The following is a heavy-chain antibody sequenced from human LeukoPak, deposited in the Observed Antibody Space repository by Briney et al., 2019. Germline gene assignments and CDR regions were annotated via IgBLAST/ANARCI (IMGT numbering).Heavy chain of an antibody. CDR3: AKAVGYCSGGSCWDYFDY. V-gene: IGHV3-23*01. Sequence: GGSLRLSCAASGFTFSTFATIWVRQPPGKGLEWVSSIFPSGGEIHYADSVRGRFTISRDNSKSTLSLQMNSLRAEDTAIYYCAKAVGYCSGGSCWDYFDYWGQGTLVTVSS. D-gene: IGHD2-15*01. CDR2: IFPSGGEI. J-gene: IGHJ4*02. CDR1: GFTFSTFA.